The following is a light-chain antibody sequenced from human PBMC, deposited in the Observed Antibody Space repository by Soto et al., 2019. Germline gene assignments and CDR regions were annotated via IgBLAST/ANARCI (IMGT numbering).Light chain of an antibody. CDR3: HQRSDWPRT. Sequence: EIVLTQSPATLSLSPGERATLSCWASQSISVNLNWYQQNPGQAPRVLIFDASKRATGIPPRFRGSGSGTDFSLTISSLEPEDFAVYYCHQRSDWPRTFGQGTRLEIK. CDR1: QSISVN. CDR2: DAS. J-gene: IGKJ5*01. V-gene: IGKV3-11*01.